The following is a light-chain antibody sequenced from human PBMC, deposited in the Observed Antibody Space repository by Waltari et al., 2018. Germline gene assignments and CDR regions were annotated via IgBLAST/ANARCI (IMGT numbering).Light chain of an antibody. J-gene: IGKJ1*01. V-gene: IGKV3-20*01. CDR3: QQYVSSRT. CDR1: QSVRGNY. CDR2: GAS. Sequence: EIVLTQSPGTLSLSPGERATVSCRASQSVRGNYLAWYQQKPGQAPRLLIYGASNRAAGIPDSFSGSGSGTDFTLTISRLEPEDFAVYHCQQYVSSRTFGQGTKVEIK.